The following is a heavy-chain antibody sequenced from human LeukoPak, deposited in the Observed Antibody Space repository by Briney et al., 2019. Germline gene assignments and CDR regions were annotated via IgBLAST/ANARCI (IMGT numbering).Heavy chain of an antibody. CDR2: ISGSGGST. CDR1: GFTFSSYA. J-gene: IGHJ4*02. D-gene: IGHD3-9*01. Sequence: GGSLRLSCAASGFTFSSYAMSWVRQAPGKGLEWVSAISGSGGSTYYADSVKGRFTISRDNSKNTLYLQMNSLRAEDTAVYYCAKSLDYDILTGVFDYWGQGTLVTGSS. V-gene: IGHV3-23*01. CDR3: AKSLDYDILTGVFDY.